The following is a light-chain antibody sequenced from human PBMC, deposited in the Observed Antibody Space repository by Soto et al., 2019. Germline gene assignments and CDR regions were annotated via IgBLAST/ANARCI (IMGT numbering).Light chain of an antibody. CDR2: GNR. CDR3: QAYDYSLTAFV. Sequence: QSVLTQPPSVSGAPGQRVTISCTGNNSNLGAGYDVHWYQQLPGAAPKLVILGNRNRPSGVPERCSGSKSGTSASLAITGLQAEDEDDYYCQAYDYSLTAFVFGGGTKVTVL. CDR1: NSNLGAGYD. V-gene: IGLV1-40*01. J-gene: IGLJ3*02.